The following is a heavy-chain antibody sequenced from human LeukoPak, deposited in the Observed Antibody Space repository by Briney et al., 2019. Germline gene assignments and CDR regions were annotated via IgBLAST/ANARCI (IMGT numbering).Heavy chain of an antibody. Sequence: GGSLRLSCAASGFTFSNYWMSWVRQAPGKGLEWVANIKQGGSEKYYVDAVKGPFAHSREHAQNPLYLQMNSLRAEDLAVYYCARARYCSGTSCYFASWGQGTLVPVSS. D-gene: IGHD2-15*01. CDR2: IKQGGSEK. V-gene: IGHV3-7*01. CDR1: GFTFSNYW. CDR3: ARARYCSGTSCYFAS. J-gene: IGHJ4*02.